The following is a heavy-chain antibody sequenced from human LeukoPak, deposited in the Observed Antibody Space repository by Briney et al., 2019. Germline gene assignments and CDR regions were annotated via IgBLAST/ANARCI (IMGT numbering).Heavy chain of an antibody. CDR1: GFTFSSYA. V-gene: IGHV3-64D*06. CDR2: ISSNGGST. CDR3: VKDYYGSGSYSTDY. Sequence: GGSLRLSCSASGFTFSSYAMHWVRQAPGKGLEYVSAISSNGGSTYYADSVKGRFTISRDNSKNTLYLQMSGLRAEDTAVYYCVKDYYGSGSYSTDYWGQGTLVTVSS. D-gene: IGHD3-10*01. J-gene: IGHJ4*02.